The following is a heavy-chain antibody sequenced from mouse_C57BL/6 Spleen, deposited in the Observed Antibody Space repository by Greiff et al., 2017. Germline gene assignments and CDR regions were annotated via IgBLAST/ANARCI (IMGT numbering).Heavy chain of an antibody. J-gene: IGHJ4*01. CDR3: ARNYDGYYGYAMDY. CDR1: GYTFTSYW. V-gene: IGHV1-64*01. D-gene: IGHD2-3*01. Sequence: QVQPPQPGGELVKPGASVKLSCKASGYTFTSYWMHWVKQRPGQGLEWVGMIHPNSGSTNYHEKFKSKATLTVDKSSSTADMQLSSLTSEDSAVYYCARNYDGYYGYAMDYWGQGTSVTVSS. CDR2: IHPNSGST.